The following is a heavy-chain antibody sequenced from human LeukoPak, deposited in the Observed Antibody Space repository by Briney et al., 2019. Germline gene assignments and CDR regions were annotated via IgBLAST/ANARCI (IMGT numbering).Heavy chain of an antibody. CDR1: GFTFSSYG. CDR3: ARDSYYYYYGMDV. Sequence: GGSLRLSCAASGFTFSSYGMHWVRQAPGKGLEWVAFIQYDGSNKYYADSVKGRFTISRDNSKNTLYLQMNSLRAEDTAVYYCARDSYYYYYGMDVWGQGTTVTVSS. V-gene: IGHV3-30*02. CDR2: IQYDGSNK. J-gene: IGHJ6*02.